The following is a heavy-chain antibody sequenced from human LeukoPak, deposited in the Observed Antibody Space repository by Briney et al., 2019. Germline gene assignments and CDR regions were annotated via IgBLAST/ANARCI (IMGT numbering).Heavy chain of an antibody. J-gene: IGHJ4*02. V-gene: IGHV1-3*01. CDR2: INAGNGNT. Sequence: ASVKVSCKASGYTFTSYAMHWVRQAPGQRLEWMGWINAGNGNTKYSQKFQGRVTITRDTSASTAYMELSSLRSEGTAVYYCARVPYGYNWGFDYWGQGTLVTVSS. CDR1: GYTFTSYA. CDR3: ARVPYGYNWGFDY. D-gene: IGHD5-18*01.